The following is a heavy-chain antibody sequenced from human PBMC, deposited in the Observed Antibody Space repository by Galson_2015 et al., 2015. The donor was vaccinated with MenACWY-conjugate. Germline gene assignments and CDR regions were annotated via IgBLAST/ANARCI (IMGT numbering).Heavy chain of an antibody. D-gene: IGHD5-18*01. V-gene: IGHV3-48*02. CDR1: GFTFSSYS. J-gene: IGHJ6*02. CDR2: ISSSSSTI. Sequence: SLRLSCAASGFTFSSYSMNWVRQAPGKGLEWVSYISSSSSTIYYADSVKGRFTISRDNAKNSLYLQMNSLRDEDTAVYYCARDDMVNYYYGMDVWGQGTTVTVSS. CDR3: ARDDMVNYYYGMDV.